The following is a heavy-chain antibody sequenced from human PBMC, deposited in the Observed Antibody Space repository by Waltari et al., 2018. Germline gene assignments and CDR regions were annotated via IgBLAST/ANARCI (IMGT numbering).Heavy chain of an antibody. CDR1: GWSFSGEY. J-gene: IGHJ4*02. D-gene: IGHD6-13*01. CDR2: INHSGST. V-gene: IGHV4-34*01. Sequence: QLQLQQWGAGLLKPSETLSLTCAVYGWSFSGEYWSWIRQHPGKGLEWIGEINHSGSTNYNPSLKSRVTISVDTSKNQFSLKLSSVTAADTAVYYCARMGIAAAEITQNFDYWGQGTLVTVSS. CDR3: ARMGIAAAEITQNFDY.